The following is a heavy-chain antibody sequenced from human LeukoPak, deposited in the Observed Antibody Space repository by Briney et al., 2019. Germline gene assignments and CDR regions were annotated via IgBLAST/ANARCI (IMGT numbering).Heavy chain of an antibody. D-gene: IGHD2-15*01. CDR3: ARVVAGGYCSGGSCFHFDY. CDR2: IYYSGSP. Sequence: SQTLSLMCSLCGRPNRRGCYLCTWIRQHPARGLEWFGYIYYSGSPYYNPSLKSRVTISVDKSKNQSSLKLRSVTAADTAVYYCARVVAGGYCSGGSCFHFDYWGQGTLFTVSS. J-gene: IGHJ4*02. V-gene: IGHV4-31*03. CDR1: GRPNRRGCYL.